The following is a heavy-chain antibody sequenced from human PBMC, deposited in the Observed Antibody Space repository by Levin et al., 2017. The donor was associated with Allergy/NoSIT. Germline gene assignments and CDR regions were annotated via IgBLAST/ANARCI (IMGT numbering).Heavy chain of an antibody. D-gene: IGHD6-25*01. V-gene: IGHV3-48*02. CDR1: GFTFSSYS. CDR3: ASRGPRRSSVVGFDP. J-gene: IGHJ5*02. Sequence: GESLKISCAASGFTFSSYSMNWVRQAPGKGLEWVSYISSSSSTIYYADSVKGRFTISRDNAKNSLYLQMNSLRDEDTAVYYCASRGPRRSSVVGFDPWGQGTLVTVSS. CDR2: ISSSSSTI.